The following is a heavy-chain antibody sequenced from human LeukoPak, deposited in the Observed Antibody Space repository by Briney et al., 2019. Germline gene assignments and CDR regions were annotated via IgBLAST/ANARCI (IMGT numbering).Heavy chain of an antibody. CDR3: ARFPPPQYYDFWSGYP. Sequence: GASVKVSCKASGYTFTGYYMHWVRQAPGQGLEWMGWINPNSGSTNYAQKFQGRVTMTRDTSISTAYMELSRLRSDDTAVYYCARFPPPQYYDFWSGYPWGQGTLVTVSS. V-gene: IGHV1-2*02. D-gene: IGHD3-3*01. CDR1: GYTFTGYY. J-gene: IGHJ4*02. CDR2: INPNSGST.